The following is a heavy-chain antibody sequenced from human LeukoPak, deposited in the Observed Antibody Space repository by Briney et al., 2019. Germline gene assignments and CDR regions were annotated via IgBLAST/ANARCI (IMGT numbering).Heavy chain of an antibody. V-gene: IGHV4-61*01. Sequence: SETLSLTCTVFGGSVSNGNFYWSWLRQPPGKPLEWIGYVYYTGSAYYNPSLEGRVTISVDTSKNQFSVRLSSVTAADTAMYYCARSQNYYGSGDYWSQGTLVTVSS. J-gene: IGHJ4*02. D-gene: IGHD3-10*01. CDR2: VYYTGSA. CDR1: GGSVSNGNFY. CDR3: ARSQNYYGSGDY.